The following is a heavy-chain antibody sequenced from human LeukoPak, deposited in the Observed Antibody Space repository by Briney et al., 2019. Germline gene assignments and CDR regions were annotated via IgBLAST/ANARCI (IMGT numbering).Heavy chain of an antibody. CDR2: IYTSGST. Sequence: SQTLSLTCTVPGGSISSGSYYWSWIRQPAGKGLEWIGRIYTSGSTTYNPSLKSRVTISVDTSKNQFSLKLSSVTAADTAGYYRASRSPLEYYCYGMDVWGQGTTVTVSS. CDR3: ASRSPLEYYCYGMDV. CDR1: GGSISSGSYY. J-gene: IGHJ6*02. V-gene: IGHV4-61*02.